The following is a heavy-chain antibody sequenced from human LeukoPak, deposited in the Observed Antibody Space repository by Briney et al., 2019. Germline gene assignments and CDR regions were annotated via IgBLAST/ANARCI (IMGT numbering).Heavy chain of an antibody. CDR3: VRHYYDYVAFDI. CDR2: VSPHNGDT. CDR1: GYTFTSYN. D-gene: IGHD3-22*01. J-gene: IGHJ3*02. Sequence: ASVKVSCEASGYTFTSYNINWFRQAPGRGFEWLGFVSPHNGDTGYTQNFQGRVTMTRDTSINTAYMELSGLRSEDTAVYYCVRHYYDYVAFDIWGQGTMVIVSS. V-gene: IGHV1-8*01.